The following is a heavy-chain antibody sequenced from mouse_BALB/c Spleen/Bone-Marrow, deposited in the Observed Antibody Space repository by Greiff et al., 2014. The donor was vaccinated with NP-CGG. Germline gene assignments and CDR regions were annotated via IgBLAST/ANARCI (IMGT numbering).Heavy chain of an antibody. CDR2: IWNGGST. CDR3: ARNYYSIPYYFDY. J-gene: IGHJ2*01. CDR1: GFSLSRYN. D-gene: IGHD1-1*01. V-gene: IGHV2-6-4*01. Sequence: VKLVESGPGLVAPSQSLSITCTVSGFSLSRYNVHWVRQPPGKGLEWLGMIWNGGSTDYNSALKSRLSISKDNSKSQVFLKMNSLQTDDTAMYYCARNYYSIPYYFDYWGQGTTLTVSS.